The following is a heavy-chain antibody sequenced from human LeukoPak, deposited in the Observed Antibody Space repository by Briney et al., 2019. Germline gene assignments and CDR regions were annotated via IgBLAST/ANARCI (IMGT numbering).Heavy chain of an antibody. D-gene: IGHD1-7*01. Sequence: PSQTLSLTCTVSGGSISSGSYYWSWIRQPAGKGLEWIGRIYTSGSTNYNPSLKSRVTISVDTSKNQFSLKLSSVTAADTAVYYCARARSNWDYYFDYWGQGTLVTVSS. J-gene: IGHJ4*02. CDR3: ARARSNWDYYFDY. V-gene: IGHV4-61*02. CDR2: IYTSGST. CDR1: GGSISSGSYY.